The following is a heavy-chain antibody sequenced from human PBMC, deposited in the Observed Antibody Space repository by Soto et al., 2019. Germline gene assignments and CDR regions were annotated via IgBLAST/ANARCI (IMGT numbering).Heavy chain of an antibody. D-gene: IGHD3-3*01. CDR2: INHSGST. CDR3: ARFRFWSGYYPHYYYYGMDV. CDR1: GGSFSGYY. J-gene: IGHJ6*02. Sequence: PSETLSLTCAVYGGSFSGYYWSWIRQPPVKVLEWIGEINHSGSTNYNPSLKSRVTISVDTSKNQFSLKPSSVTAADTAVYYCARFRFWSGYYPHYYYYGMDVWGQGTTVTVYS. V-gene: IGHV4-34*01.